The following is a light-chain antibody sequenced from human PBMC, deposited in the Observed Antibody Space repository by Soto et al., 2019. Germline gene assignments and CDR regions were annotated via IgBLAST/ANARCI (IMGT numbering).Light chain of an antibody. J-gene: IGKJ4*01. CDR2: AAS. CDR1: QDISHY. V-gene: IGKV1-27*01. CDR3: QKYYFAPLT. Sequence: DIELTQSPSSLSASLGDRITITCRPSQDISHYLAWYQQKPGKAPKLLIYAASTLQSGVPPRFSGSRSGTDFTLTISSLLPEDVATYYCQKYYFAPLTFGGRTKVDIK.